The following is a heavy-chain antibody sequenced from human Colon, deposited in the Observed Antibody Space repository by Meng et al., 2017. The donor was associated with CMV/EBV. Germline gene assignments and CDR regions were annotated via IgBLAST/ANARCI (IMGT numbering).Heavy chain of an antibody. CDR2: ISAYNGET. D-gene: IGHD3-3*01. CDR3: ARGSSSTMFGDYYYGMDV. Sequence: CTNYGTAWVRQAPGQGLEWMGWISAYNGETKYEGKLQDRVTMTTDTSTSTAYMELRSLRSDDTAVYYCARGSSSTMFGDYYYGMDVWGQGTTVTVSS. CDR1: CTNYG. J-gene: IGHJ6*02. V-gene: IGHV1-18*01.